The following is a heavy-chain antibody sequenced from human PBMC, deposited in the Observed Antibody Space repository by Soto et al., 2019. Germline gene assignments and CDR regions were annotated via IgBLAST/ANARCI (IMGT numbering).Heavy chain of an antibody. Sequence: GGSLRLSCAASGFTFSSYGMHWVRQAPGKGLEWVAVIWYDGSNKYYADSVKGRFTISRDNSKNTLYLQMNSLRAEDTAVYYCARDHPVTMYYFDYWGQGTLVTVS. V-gene: IGHV3-33*01. CDR1: GFTFSSYG. CDR2: IWYDGSNK. J-gene: IGHJ4*02. D-gene: IGHD4-4*01. CDR3: ARDHPVTMYYFDY.